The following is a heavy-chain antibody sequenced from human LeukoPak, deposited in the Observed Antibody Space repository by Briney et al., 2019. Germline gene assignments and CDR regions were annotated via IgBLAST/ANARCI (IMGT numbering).Heavy chain of an antibody. CDR2: IYTSGST. CDR1: GGSISSYY. CDR3: ASFDPVAGTAAFDY. V-gene: IGHV4-4*07. J-gene: IGHJ4*02. Sequence: SETLSLTCTVSGGSISSYYWSWIRQPAGKGLEWIGRIYTSGSTNYNPSLKSRVTMSVDTSKNQFSLKLSSVTAADTAVYYCASFDPVAGTAAFDYWGQGTRVTVSS. D-gene: IGHD6-19*01.